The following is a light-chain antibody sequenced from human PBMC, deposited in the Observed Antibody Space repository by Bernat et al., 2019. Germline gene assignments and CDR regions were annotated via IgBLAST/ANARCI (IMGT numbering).Light chain of an antibody. CDR2: QDS. CDR3: QAWDSNTGV. Sequence: SYELTQPPSVSVSPGQTASITCSGDKLGDKYVCWYQQKPGQSPVVVIYQDSKRHSGIPERFSGSNSGNTATLTISGTQAMDEADYYCQAWDSNTGVFGTGTTVTVL. V-gene: IGLV3-1*01. CDR1: KLGDKY. J-gene: IGLJ1*01.